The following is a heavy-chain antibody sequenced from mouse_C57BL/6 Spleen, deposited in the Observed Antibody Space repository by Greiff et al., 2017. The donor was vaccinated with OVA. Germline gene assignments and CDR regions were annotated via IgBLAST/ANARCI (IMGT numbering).Heavy chain of an antibody. Sequence: QVQLQQPGAELVRPGTSVKLSCKASGYTFPSYWMHWVKQRPGQGLEWIGVIDPSDSYTNYNQKFKGKATLTVDTSSSTAYMQLRSLTSEDSAVYYCARAFQGDYFDYWGQGTTLTVSS. V-gene: IGHV1-59*01. J-gene: IGHJ2*01. CDR1: GYTFPSYW. CDR2: IDPSDSYT. CDR3: ARAFQGDYFDY.